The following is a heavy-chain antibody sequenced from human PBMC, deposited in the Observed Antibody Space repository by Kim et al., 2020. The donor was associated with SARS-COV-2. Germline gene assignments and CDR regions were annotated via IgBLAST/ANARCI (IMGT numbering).Heavy chain of an antibody. V-gene: IGHV3-7*03. J-gene: IGHJ5*02. CDR1: GFTFSSYW. CDR2: IKQDGSEK. CDR3: ARDGITMVRGVIISRRFDP. Sequence: GGSLRLSCAASGFTFSSYWMSWVRQAPGKGLEWVANIKQDGSEKYYVDSVKGRFTISRDNAKNSLYLQMNSLRAEDTAVYYCARDGITMVRGVIISRRFDPWGQGTLVTVSS. D-gene: IGHD3-10*01.